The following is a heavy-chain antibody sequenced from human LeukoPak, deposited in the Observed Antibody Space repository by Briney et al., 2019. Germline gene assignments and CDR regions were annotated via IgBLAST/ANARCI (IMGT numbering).Heavy chain of an antibody. Sequence: GGSLRLSCSASGFTFSSYAMHWVRQAPGKGLEYVSAISSNGGSTYYADSVKGRFTISRDNSKNTLYLQMSSLRAEDTAVYYCVKSGYGHSRPFDYWGQGTLVTVSS. D-gene: IGHD5-12*01. CDR3: VKSGYGHSRPFDY. CDR1: GFTFSSYA. CDR2: ISSNGGST. V-gene: IGHV3-64D*06. J-gene: IGHJ4*02.